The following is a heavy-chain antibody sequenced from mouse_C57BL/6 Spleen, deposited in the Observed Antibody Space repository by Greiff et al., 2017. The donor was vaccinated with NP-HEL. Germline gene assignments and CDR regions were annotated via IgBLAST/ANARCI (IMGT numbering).Heavy chain of an antibody. CDR1: GYTFTDYN. CDR2: INPNNGGT. J-gene: IGHJ2*01. CDR3: ARRDYDYDGGYFDY. V-gene: IGHV1-18*01. D-gene: IGHD2-4*01. Sequence: VQLQQSGPELVKPGASVKIPCKASGYTFTDYNMDWVKQSHGKSLEWIGDINPNNGGTIYNQKFKGQATLTVDKSSSTAYMELRSLTSEDTAVYYCARRDYDYDGGYFDYWGQGTTLTVSS.